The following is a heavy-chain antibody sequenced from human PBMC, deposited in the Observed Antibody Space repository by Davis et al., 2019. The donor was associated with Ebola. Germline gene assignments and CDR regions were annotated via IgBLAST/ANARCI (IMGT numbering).Heavy chain of an antibody. CDR3: ARDRRGFRSVDAFDI. J-gene: IGHJ3*02. CDR1: GGSISSYY. Sequence: PSETLSLTCTVSGGSISSYYWSWIRQPPGKGLEWIGYIYYSGSTNYNPSLKSRVTISVDTSKNQFSLKLSSVTAADTAVYYCARDRRGFRSVDAFDIWGQGTMVTVSS. V-gene: IGHV4-59*01. CDR2: IYYSGST.